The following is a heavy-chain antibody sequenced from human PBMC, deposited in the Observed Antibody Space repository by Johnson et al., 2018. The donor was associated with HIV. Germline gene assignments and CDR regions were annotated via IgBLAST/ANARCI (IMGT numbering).Heavy chain of an antibody. CDR2: IRSKTDGGTT. V-gene: IGHV3-15*01. Sequence: VQLVESGGGVVQPGRSLRLSCAASGFTFINAWMNWVRQAPGKGLEWVGRIRSKTDGGTTEYAAPVKGRFTISRDDSKNTLYLQMNSLKTEDTAVYYCSTDVTDTVTTYYNAFDVWGQGTMVTVSS. CDR1: GFTFINAW. J-gene: IGHJ3*01. CDR3: STDVTDTVTTYYNAFDV. D-gene: IGHD4-11*01.